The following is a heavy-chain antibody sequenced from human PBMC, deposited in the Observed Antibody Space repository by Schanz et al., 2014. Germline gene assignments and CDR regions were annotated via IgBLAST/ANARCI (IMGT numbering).Heavy chain of an antibody. Sequence: QVQLVQSGAEVKKPGASVKISCKASGYTFTDYYMYWVRQAPGQGLEWMGRINPNSGGTNYAQKFQGRVTMTRDTSISTAYMELRRLRSDDTAVYYCARVTTGYDSWGQGTLVTVSS. CDR2: INPNSGGT. CDR1: GYTFTDYY. V-gene: IGHV1-2*06. D-gene: IGHD5-12*01. J-gene: IGHJ4*02. CDR3: ARVTTGYDS.